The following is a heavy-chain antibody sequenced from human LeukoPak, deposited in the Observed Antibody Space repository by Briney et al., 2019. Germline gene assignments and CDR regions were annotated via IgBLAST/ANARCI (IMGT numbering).Heavy chain of an antibody. Sequence: PGGSLRLSCAASGFTFSNAWMSWVRQAPGKGLEWVSVIYSGGSTYYADSVKGRFTISRDYSKNTLYLQMNSLRAEDTAVYYCANFHCSSTSCHLSGYFQHWGQGTLVTVSS. CDR2: IYSGGST. V-gene: IGHV3-53*01. J-gene: IGHJ1*01. CDR1: GFTFSNAW. CDR3: ANFHCSSTSCHLSGYFQH. D-gene: IGHD2-2*01.